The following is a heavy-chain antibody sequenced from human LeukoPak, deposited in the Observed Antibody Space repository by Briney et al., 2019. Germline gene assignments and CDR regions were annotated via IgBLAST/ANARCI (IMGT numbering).Heavy chain of an antibody. CDR3: AKEKALVVITYFDY. D-gene: IGHD3-22*01. J-gene: IGHJ4*02. CDR2: ISGSGGST. Sequence: GGSLRLSCAASGFTFSSYAMGWVRQAPGKGLEWVSSISGSGGSTYYADSVKGRFTISRDNSKNTLYLQVNSLRAEDTAVYYCAKEKALVVITYFDYWGQGTLVTVSS. CDR1: GFTFSSYA. V-gene: IGHV3-23*01.